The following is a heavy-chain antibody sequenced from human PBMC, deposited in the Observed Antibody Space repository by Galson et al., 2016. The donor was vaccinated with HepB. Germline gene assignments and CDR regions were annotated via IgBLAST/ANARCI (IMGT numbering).Heavy chain of an antibody. V-gene: IGHV5-51*01. Sequence: QSGAEVKKPGESLKISCQGSGYIFSTYWIGWVRQVPGKGLEWMGIIYPRDSNTRYSPSFRGQVTMSVDKSINTAHLQWNSLKASDSAIYYCARQGSHTKELYTSWDNDAFDIWGQGALVTVSS. CDR2: IYPRDSNT. CDR1: GYIFSTYW. D-gene: IGHD2-8*01. J-gene: IGHJ3*02. CDR3: ARQGSHTKELYTSWDNDAFDI.